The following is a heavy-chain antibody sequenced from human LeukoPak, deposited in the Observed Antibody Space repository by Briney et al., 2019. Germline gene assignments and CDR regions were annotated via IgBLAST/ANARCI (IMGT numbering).Heavy chain of an antibody. Sequence: ASVKVSCKVSGYTLTELSMHWARQAPGKGLEWMGGFDPEDGETIYAQKFQGRVTMTEDTSTDTAYMELSSLRSEDTAVYYCATSIYSNYPYYFDYWGQGTLVTVSS. CDR3: ATSIYSNYPYYFDY. D-gene: IGHD4-11*01. CDR1: GYTLTELS. CDR2: FDPEDGET. J-gene: IGHJ4*02. V-gene: IGHV1-24*01.